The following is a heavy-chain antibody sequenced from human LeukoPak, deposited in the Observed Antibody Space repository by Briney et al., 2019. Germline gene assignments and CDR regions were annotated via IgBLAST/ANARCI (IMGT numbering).Heavy chain of an antibody. Sequence: SVKVSCKASGDTFDSYAINWVRQAPGQGLEWMGRIIPMLGIALYAQNFQGRVTIKAEKSTNTAFMELRSLRSEDTAVYYCARDLDKWNSGRDYDGMDVWGQGTTVTVSS. CDR3: ARDLDKWNSGRDYDGMDV. D-gene: IGHD1-7*01. CDR2: IIPMLGIA. V-gene: IGHV1-69*04. CDR1: GDTFDSYA. J-gene: IGHJ6*02.